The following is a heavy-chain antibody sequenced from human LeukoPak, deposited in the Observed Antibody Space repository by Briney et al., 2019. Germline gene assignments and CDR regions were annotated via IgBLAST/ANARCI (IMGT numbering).Heavy chain of an antibody. CDR3: AREPRDSYGSANYGFDY. V-gene: IGHV4-4*02. CDR1: GGSISSSNW. D-gene: IGHD3-10*01. CDR2: IYHSGST. J-gene: IGHJ4*02. Sequence: SETLSLTCAVSGGSISSSNWWSWVRQPPGKGLEWIGEIYHSGSTDYNPSLKSRVTISVDKSKNQFSLKLSSVTAADTAVYYCAREPRDSYGSANYGFDYWGRGTLVTVSS.